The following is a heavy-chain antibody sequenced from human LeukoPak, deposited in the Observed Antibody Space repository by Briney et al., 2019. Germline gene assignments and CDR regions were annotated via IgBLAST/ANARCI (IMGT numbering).Heavy chain of an antibody. Sequence: GGSLRLSCAASGFTFSIYWMHCVRQAPGNGLESVAVISYDGSNKDYADSVKGRFTISRDNSKNTVYLQMNSLRVEDTAVYYCAKESPWATAMVILIDYWGQGTLVTVSS. CDR1: GFTFSIYW. J-gene: IGHJ4*02. D-gene: IGHD5-18*01. CDR3: AKESPWATAMVILIDY. V-gene: IGHV3-30*18. CDR2: ISYDGSNK.